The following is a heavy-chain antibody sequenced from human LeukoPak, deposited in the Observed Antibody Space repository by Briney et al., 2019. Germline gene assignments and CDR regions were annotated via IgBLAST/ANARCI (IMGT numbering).Heavy chain of an antibody. V-gene: IGHV3-48*04. J-gene: IGHJ4*02. Sequence: GGSLRLSCAASGFTLSSYSMNWVRQAPGKGLEWVSYIRSSSSTIYYADSVKGRFTISRDNAKNSLYLQMNSLRAEDTAVYYCARVRYDGSGYYSIYDYWGQGTLVTVSS. D-gene: IGHD3-22*01. CDR2: IRSSSSTI. CDR3: ARVRYDGSGYYSIYDY. CDR1: GFTLSSYS.